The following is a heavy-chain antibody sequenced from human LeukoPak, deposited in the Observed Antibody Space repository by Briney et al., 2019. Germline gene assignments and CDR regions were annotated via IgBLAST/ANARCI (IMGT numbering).Heavy chain of an antibody. CDR3: ARGAAATY. Sequence: TSETLSLTCTVSGGSISSGSYYWSWIRQPPGQGLEWIGEINHSGSANYNPSLKSRVTISVDTSKNQFSLKLSSVTAADTAVYYCARGAAATYWGQGTLVTVSS. CDR1: GGSISSGSYY. CDR2: INHSGSA. D-gene: IGHD6-13*01. V-gene: IGHV4-39*07. J-gene: IGHJ4*02.